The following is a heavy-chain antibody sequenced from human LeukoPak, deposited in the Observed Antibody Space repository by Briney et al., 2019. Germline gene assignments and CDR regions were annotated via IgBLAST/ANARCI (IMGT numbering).Heavy chain of an antibody. CDR2: IYYSGST. V-gene: IGHV4-61*01. CDR1: GGSISSSSYY. J-gene: IGHJ3*02. CDR3: ARYDYVWGSYRRTVGQHDAFDI. Sequence: SETLSLTCTVSGGSISSSSYYWSWIRQPPGKGLEWIGYIYYSGSTNYNPSLKSRVTISVDTSKNQFSLKLSSVTAADTAVYYCARYDYVWGSYRRTVGQHDAFDIWGQGTMVTVSS. D-gene: IGHD3-16*01.